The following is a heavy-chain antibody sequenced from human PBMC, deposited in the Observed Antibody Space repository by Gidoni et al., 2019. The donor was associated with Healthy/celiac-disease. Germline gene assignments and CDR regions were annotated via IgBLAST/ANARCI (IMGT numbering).Heavy chain of an antibody. CDR3: ARAWYSISWYVFD. V-gene: IGHV4-4*02. CDR2: IYHSGST. D-gene: IGHD6-13*01. Sequence: QVQLQESGPGRVKPSGTLSLTCAVSGGSTSSRNWWSGVLQPPGKGLEWIVQIYHSGSTNYNPSLTSRVTISVAKSKNQFSLKLSSVTAADTAVYYCARAWYSISWYVFDWGQGTLVTVSS. J-gene: IGHJ4*02. CDR1: GGSTSSRNW.